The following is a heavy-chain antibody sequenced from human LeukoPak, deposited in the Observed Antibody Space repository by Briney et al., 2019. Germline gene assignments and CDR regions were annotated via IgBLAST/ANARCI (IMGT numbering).Heavy chain of an antibody. D-gene: IGHD3-9*01. CDR2: IYTSGST. CDR1: GGSISSGSYY. J-gene: IGHJ6*03. Sequence: SETLSLTCTVSGGSISSGSYYWSWIRQPAGKGLEWIGRIYTSGSTNYNPSLKSRVTISVDTSKNQFSLKLSSVTAADTAVYYCARDTAPYQFDWLPYYYYYMDVWGKGTTVTISS. V-gene: IGHV4-61*02. CDR3: ARDTAPYQFDWLPYYYYYMDV.